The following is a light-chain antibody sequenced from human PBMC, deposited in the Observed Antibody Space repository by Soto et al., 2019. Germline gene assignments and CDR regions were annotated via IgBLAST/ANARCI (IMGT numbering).Light chain of an antibody. CDR3: HHRINWRFT. V-gene: IGKV3-11*01. CDR1: QSVTDS. Sequence: ELVLTQSPATLSLSPGDRATLSCRASQSVTDSLAWFQQRPGQSPRLVIFDASNRATGIPPRFSSSGSGTDFTLTISSLEPEDFAVYYCHHRINWRFTFGPGTKVDIK. CDR2: DAS. J-gene: IGKJ3*01.